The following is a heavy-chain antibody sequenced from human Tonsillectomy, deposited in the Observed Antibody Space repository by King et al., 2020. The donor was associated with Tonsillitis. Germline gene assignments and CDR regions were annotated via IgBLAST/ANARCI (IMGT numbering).Heavy chain of an antibody. CDR2: INSGGSST. D-gene: IGHD6-19*01. CDR1: GFTFSSYW. CDR3: ASWGIAVAGRDY. V-gene: IGHV3-74*01. Sequence: VQLVESGGGLVQPGGSLRLSCAASGFTFSSYWMHWVRQAPGKGLVWVSRINSGGSSTSYADSVKGRFTISRDNAENTLYLQMNSLRAEDTAVYYCASWGIAVAGRDYWGQGTLVTVSS. J-gene: IGHJ4*02.